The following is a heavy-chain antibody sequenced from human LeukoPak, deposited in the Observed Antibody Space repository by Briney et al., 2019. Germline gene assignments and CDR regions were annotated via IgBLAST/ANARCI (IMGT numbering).Heavy chain of an antibody. CDR3: ARLLEVPDY. CDR1: GGSISSSSYY. CDR2: IYYSGST. D-gene: IGHD2-2*01. V-gene: IGHV4-39*01. J-gene: IGHJ4*02. Sequence: SETLSLTCTASGGSISSSSYYWGWIRQPPGKGLEWIGSIYYSGSTYYNPSLKSRVTISVDTSKNQFSLKLSSVTAADTAVYYCARLLEVPDYWGQGTLVTVSS.